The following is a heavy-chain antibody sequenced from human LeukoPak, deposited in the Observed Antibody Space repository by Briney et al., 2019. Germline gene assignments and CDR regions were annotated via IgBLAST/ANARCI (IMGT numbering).Heavy chain of an antibody. J-gene: IGHJ4*02. D-gene: IGHD3-22*01. CDR3: AKRGVVIRVILVGFHKEAYYFDS. CDR2: IKQDGSEK. V-gene: IGHV3-7*03. CDR1: GFTFSSYW. Sequence: GGSLRLSCAASGFTFSSYWMSWVRQAPGKGLEWVANIKQDGSEKYYADSVKGRFTISRDNPKNTLFLQMNSLRAEDTAVYFCAKRGVVIRVILVGFHKEAYYFDSWGQGALVTVSS.